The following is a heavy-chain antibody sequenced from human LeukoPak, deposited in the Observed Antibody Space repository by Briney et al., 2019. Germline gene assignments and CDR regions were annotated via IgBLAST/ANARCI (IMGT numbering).Heavy chain of an antibody. V-gene: IGHV3-30*16. Sequence: PAGSLTLSCAASGFTFITYSMHWLRQAPGQGLELVAVISYDGSDKYYADSVQPRFTISSDGSPNTLYLQMNTLRPEDTAIYYCARAPSMVRGVDITWGWYLDLWGRGTLVSVSS. D-gene: IGHD3-10*01. CDR1: GFTFITYS. CDR2: ISYDGSDK. CDR3: ARAPSMVRGVDITWGWYLDL. J-gene: IGHJ2*01.